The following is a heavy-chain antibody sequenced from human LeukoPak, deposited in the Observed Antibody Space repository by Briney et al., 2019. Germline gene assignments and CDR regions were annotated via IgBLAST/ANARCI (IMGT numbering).Heavy chain of an antibody. CDR2: IKQDGSEK. J-gene: IGHJ4*02. V-gene: IGHV3-7*01. Sequence: GGSLRLSCAASGFTFSSYWRGRGRRAPGKGLEWVANIKQDGSEKYYVYSVKGRFTISRDKAKNSLDLQMDSLRDECTLVYDCASFDVWRRYGDYWGQGTLVTVCS. D-gene: IGHD3-3*01. CDR3: ASFDVWRRYGDY. CDR1: GFTFSSYW.